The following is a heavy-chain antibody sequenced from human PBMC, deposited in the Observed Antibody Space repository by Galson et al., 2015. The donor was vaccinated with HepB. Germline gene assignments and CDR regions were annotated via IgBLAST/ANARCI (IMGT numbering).Heavy chain of an antibody. V-gene: IGHV3-33*01. Sequence: SLRLSCAASGFTFISYGMHWVRQAPGKGLEWVALIWYDGSNTDYADSVKGRFTISRDNSKNTLSLQMNRLRDEDTAVYYCARETRGVDYGFWSAYYTGRVSSYYMDVWGKGTTVTVSS. J-gene: IGHJ6*03. CDR2: IWYDGSNT. D-gene: IGHD3-3*01. CDR1: GFTFISYG. CDR3: ARETRGVDYGFWSAYYTGRVSSYYMDV.